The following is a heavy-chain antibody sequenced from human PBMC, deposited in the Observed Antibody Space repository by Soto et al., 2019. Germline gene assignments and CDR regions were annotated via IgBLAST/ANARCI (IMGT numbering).Heavy chain of an antibody. CDR3: ARARIGTIFGVVRLPDY. Sequence: GSLRLSCAASGFTFSSYDMHWVRQATGKGLEWVSAIGTAGDTYYPGSVKGRFTISRENAKNSLYLQMNSLRAGDTAVYYCARARIGTIFGVVRLPDYWGQGTLVTVSS. CDR1: GFTFSSYD. CDR2: IGTAGDT. V-gene: IGHV3-13*01. D-gene: IGHD3-3*01. J-gene: IGHJ4*02.